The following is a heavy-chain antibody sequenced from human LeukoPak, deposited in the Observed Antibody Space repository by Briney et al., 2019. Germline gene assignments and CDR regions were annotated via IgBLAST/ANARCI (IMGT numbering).Heavy chain of an antibody. CDR1: GGSISSSNW. CDR3: ARDSFTMGRGYNY. Sequence: SETLSLTCAISGGSISSSNWWSWVRQPPGKGLEWIGEIYQSGSTRYNPSFKGRVTISVDKSKNQFSLKLSSVTAADTAVYYCARDSFTMGRGYNYWGQGTLVTVSS. J-gene: IGHJ4*02. D-gene: IGHD3-10*01. CDR2: IYQSGST. V-gene: IGHV4-4*02.